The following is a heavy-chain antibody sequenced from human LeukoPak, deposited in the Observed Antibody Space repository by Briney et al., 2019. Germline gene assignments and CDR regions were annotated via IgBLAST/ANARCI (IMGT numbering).Heavy chain of an antibody. Sequence: PGRSLRLSCAASGXTFSSYGTHWVRQAPGKGLEWVAVISYDGSNKYYADSVKGRFTISRDNSKNTLYLQMNSLRAEDTAVYYCAKATYASSWNLYFDYWGQGTLVTVSS. V-gene: IGHV3-30*18. CDR1: GXTFSSYG. CDR2: ISYDGSNK. CDR3: AKATYASSWNLYFDY. D-gene: IGHD6-13*01. J-gene: IGHJ4*02.